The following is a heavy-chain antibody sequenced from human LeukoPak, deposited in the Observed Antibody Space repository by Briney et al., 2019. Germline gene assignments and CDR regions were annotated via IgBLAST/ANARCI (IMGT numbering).Heavy chain of an antibody. D-gene: IGHD3-10*01. CDR3: AKRAQGLGSPFDY. Sequence: GESLRLSCAASGFTFSNYDMTWVRQAPGKGLEWVSGISSSGASTYYADSVKGRSTISRDKSKNTLYLQMSGLRAEDTAIYYCAKRAQGLGSPFDYWGQGTLVTVSS. CDR2: ISSSGAST. V-gene: IGHV3-23*01. CDR1: GFTFSNYD. J-gene: IGHJ4*02.